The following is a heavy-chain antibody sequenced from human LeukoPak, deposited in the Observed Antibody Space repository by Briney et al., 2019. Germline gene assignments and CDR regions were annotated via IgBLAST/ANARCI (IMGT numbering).Heavy chain of an antibody. Sequence: ASVKVSCKAFGYTFTSNYMHWVRQAPGQGLEWMGLINPRGTSTIYAEKFQGRIIMTRHMSTTTDYMELSSLKSDDTAVYYCARDNSIHERGWWFDPWGQGTLVTVSS. D-gene: IGHD4-23*01. CDR2: INPRGTST. CDR1: GYTFTSNY. V-gene: IGHV1-46*01. CDR3: ARDNSIHERGWWFDP. J-gene: IGHJ5*02.